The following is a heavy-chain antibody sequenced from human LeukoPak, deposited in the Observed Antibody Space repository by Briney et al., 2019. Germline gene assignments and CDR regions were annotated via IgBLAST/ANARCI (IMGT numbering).Heavy chain of an antibody. V-gene: IGHV4-39*07. D-gene: IGHD5-24*01. CDR1: GCSISSSSYY. CDR3: ARENGYNSGDAFDI. CDR2: IYYSGST. Sequence: SETLSLTCTVSGCSISSSSYYWGWIRQPPGKGLEWIGSIYYSGSTYYNPSLKSRVTISVDTSKNQFSLKLSSVTAADTAVYYCARENGYNSGDAFDIWGQGTMVTVSS. J-gene: IGHJ3*02.